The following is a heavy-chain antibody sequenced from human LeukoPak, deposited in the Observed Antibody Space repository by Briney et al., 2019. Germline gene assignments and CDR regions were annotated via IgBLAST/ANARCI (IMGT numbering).Heavy chain of an antibody. V-gene: IGHV3-15*01. CDR2: IKTKTDGGTT. CDR1: GFTFSNAC. CDR3: TTGTWIQLWLADY. J-gene: IGHJ4*02. Sequence: PGGSLRLSCAASGFTFSNACMSWVRQAPGKGLEWVSHIKTKTDGGTTDYAAPVKGRFTISRDDSKNTLYLQMNSLKTEDTALYYCTTGTWIQLWLADYWGQGTLVTVSS. D-gene: IGHD5-18*01.